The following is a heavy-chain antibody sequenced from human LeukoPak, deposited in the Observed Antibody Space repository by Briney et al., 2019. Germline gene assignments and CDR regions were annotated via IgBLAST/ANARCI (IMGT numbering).Heavy chain of an antibody. CDR1: GGSFSGFY. CDR2: INHSGNT. CDR3: ARREPHGDYGGKIRYYYYMDV. J-gene: IGHJ6*03. Sequence: SETLSLTCAVFGGSFSGFYWNWIRQPPGKGLEWIGEINHSGNTNSNPSLKSRVTMSVDTSKNQFSLKLSSLTAADTAMYYCARREPHGDYGGKIRYYYYMDVWAKGPRSPSP. D-gene: IGHD4-23*01. V-gene: IGHV4-34*01.